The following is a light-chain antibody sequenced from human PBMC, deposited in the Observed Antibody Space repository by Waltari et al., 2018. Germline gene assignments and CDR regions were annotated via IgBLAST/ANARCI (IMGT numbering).Light chain of an antibody. CDR2: MAS. V-gene: IGKV1-5*03. J-gene: IGKJ4*01. CDR1: QTISEW. CDR3: QQYSSVPLT. Sequence: DIQMTQSPSALSASVGDRVIITCRASQTISEWLAWYQQKPGEAPNLLIYMASTLERGVPSRFSGSGDGTEFTLTISSVRPDDFGTYYCQQYSSVPLTFGGGTMVEIK.